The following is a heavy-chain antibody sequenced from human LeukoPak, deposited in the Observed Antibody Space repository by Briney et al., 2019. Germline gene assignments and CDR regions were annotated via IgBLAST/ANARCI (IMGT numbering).Heavy chain of an antibody. J-gene: IGHJ3*02. V-gene: IGHV1-69*13. D-gene: IGHD5-24*01. CDR3: AISRRDGYNYDAFDI. Sequence: APVKVSCKASGGTFSSYAISWVRQAPGQGLEWMGGIIPIFGTANYAQKFQGRVTITADESTSTAYMELSSLRSEDTAVYYCAISRRDGYNYDAFDIWGQGTMVTVSS. CDR2: IIPIFGTA. CDR1: GGTFSSYA.